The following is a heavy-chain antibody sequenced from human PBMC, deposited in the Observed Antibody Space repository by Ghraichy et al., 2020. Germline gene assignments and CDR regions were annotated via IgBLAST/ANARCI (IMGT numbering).Heavy chain of an antibody. Sequence: GESLNISCKGSGYSFTSYWISWVRQMPGKGLEWMGRIDPSDSYTNYSPSFQGHVTISADKSISTAYLQWSSLKASDTAMYYCASGREITGTTDDAFDIWGQGTMVTVSS. D-gene: IGHD1-20*01. CDR3: ASGREITGTTDDAFDI. J-gene: IGHJ3*02. CDR1: GYSFTSYW. V-gene: IGHV5-10-1*01. CDR2: IDPSDSYT.